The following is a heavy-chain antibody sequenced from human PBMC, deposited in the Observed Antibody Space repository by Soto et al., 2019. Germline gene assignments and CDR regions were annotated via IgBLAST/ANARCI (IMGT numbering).Heavy chain of an antibody. V-gene: IGHV1-69*12. Sequence: QVQLVQSGAEVKKPGSSVKVSCKASGGTFSSYAISWVRQAPGQGLEWMGGIIPIFGTANYAQKFQGRVTSTADETTSTAYMELSSMRSEDTSVYYCASDYGDYAPDDACDIWGQGTMVTVSS. J-gene: IGHJ3*02. D-gene: IGHD4-17*01. CDR3: ASDYGDYAPDDACDI. CDR1: GGTFSSYA. CDR2: IIPIFGTA.